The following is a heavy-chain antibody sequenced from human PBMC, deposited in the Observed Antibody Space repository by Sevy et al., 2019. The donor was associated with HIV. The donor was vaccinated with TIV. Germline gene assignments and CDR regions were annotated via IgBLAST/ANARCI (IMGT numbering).Heavy chain of an antibody. CDR2: ISAYNGNT. D-gene: IGHD3-10*01. V-gene: IGHV1-18*01. J-gene: IGHJ6*02. Sequence: ASVKVSCKASGYTFTSYGISWVRQAPGQGLEWMGWISAYNGNTNYAQKLQGRVTMTTDTSTSTDYMELRSLRSDDTAVYYCARDSFGELSDYYYYGMDVWGQGTTVTVSS. CDR3: ARDSFGELSDYYYYGMDV. CDR1: GYTFTSYG.